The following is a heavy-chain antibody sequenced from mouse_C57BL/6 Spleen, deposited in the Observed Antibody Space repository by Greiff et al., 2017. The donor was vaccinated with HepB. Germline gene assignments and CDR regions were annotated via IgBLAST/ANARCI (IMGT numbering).Heavy chain of an antibody. J-gene: IGHJ4*01. CDR2: ILPGSGST. D-gene: IGHD2-1*01. CDR3: ARGEGNYGLYYYAMDY. V-gene: IGHV1-9*01. Sequence: VKLQQSGAELMKPGASVKLSCKATGYTFTGYWIEWVKQRPGHGLEWIGEILPGSGSTNYNEKFKGKATFTADTSSNTAYMQLSSLTTEDSAIYYCARGEGNYGLYYYAMDYWGQGTSVTVSS. CDR1: GYTFTGYW.